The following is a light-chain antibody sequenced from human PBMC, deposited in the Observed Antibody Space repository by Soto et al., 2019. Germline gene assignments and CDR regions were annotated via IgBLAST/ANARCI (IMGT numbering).Light chain of an antibody. CDR1: QSVSTD. CDR2: GAS. CDR3: QHYKDRST. J-gene: IGKJ2*02. Sequence: EIVMTQSPATLSVSPGEGATLSCRASQSVSTDLAWYQQKPGQAPRLLIYGASTRAIGIPDRCSGSGSGTEFTLTISSLQSEDCAIYYCQHYKDRSTFGQGTKLEIK. V-gene: IGKV3-15*01.